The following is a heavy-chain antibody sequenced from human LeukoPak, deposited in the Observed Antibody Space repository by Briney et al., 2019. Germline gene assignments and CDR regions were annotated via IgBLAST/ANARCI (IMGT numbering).Heavy chain of an antibody. CDR3: ARLSDSDSNGYYWGFEY. CDR2: IYYTGST. Sequence: PEALSLTCTVSGGSISYYYWGWIRQPPGKGLECIGYIYYTGSTNYNPSLKSRVTISVDTSRNQFSLKLSSVTAADTAVYYCARLSDSDSNGYYWGFEYWGQGTLVTVSS. CDR1: GGSISYYY. J-gene: IGHJ4*02. D-gene: IGHD3-22*01. V-gene: IGHV4-59*08.